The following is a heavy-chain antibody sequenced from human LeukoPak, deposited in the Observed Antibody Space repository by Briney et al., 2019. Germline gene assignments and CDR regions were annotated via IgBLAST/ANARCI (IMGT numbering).Heavy chain of an antibody. Sequence: SVKVSCKASGGTFSSYAISWVRQAPGQGLEWMGRIIPILGIANYAQKFQGRVTITADKSTSTAYMELSSLRSEDTAAYYCARTVVVVTAILYGMDVWGQGTTVTVSS. CDR2: IIPILGIA. D-gene: IGHD2-21*02. J-gene: IGHJ6*02. CDR1: GGTFSSYA. V-gene: IGHV1-69*04. CDR3: ARTVVVVTAILYGMDV.